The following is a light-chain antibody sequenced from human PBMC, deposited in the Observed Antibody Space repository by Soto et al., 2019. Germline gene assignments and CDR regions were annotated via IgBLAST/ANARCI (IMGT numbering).Light chain of an antibody. CDR3: QQSFSTPCT. CDR2: AAS. Sequence: DIQMTQSPASLSASVGDRVTITCRASQKISSYLNWYQQKPGKAPRLLIFAASILQGGVPSRFSGSGSGTDFTLTISSLQPEDSATYYCQQSFSTPCTCGQGTTLGI. V-gene: IGKV1-39*01. CDR1: QKISSY. J-gene: IGKJ2*01.